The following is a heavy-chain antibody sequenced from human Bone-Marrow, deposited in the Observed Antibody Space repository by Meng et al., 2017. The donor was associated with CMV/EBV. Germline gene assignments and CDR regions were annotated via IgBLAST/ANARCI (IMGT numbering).Heavy chain of an antibody. Sequence: GSSSRSSYYWCWLRQSPGKGLEWIGSINYSGTTYYNPSLGSRVTIFVDTSKNQFSLRLNSVTAADTAVYYCARHSPTSCYLCWFDPWGQGTLVTVSS. J-gene: IGHJ5*02. D-gene: IGHD2-2*01. CDR1: GSSSRSSYY. CDR3: ARHSPTSCYLCWFDP. CDR2: INYSGTT. V-gene: IGHV4-39*01.